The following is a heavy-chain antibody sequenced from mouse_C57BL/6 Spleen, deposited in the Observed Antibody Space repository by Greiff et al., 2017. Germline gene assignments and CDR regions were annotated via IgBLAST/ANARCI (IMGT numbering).Heavy chain of an antibody. CDR3: ARSRYYYGSNWYFDV. CDR1: GYTFTSYW. CDR2: IYPGSGST. D-gene: IGHD1-1*01. V-gene: IGHV1-55*01. Sequence: QVQLKQPGAELVKPGASVKMSCKASGYTFTSYWITWVKQRPGQGLEWIGDIYPGSGSTNYNEKFKSKATLTVDTSSSTAYMQLSSLTSEDSAVYYCARSRYYYGSNWYFDVWGTGTTVTVSS. J-gene: IGHJ1*03.